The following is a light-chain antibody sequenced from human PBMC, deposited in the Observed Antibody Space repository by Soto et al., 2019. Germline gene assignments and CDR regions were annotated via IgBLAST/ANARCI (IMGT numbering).Light chain of an antibody. CDR1: QGISNF. J-gene: IGKJ1*01. V-gene: IGKV1-9*01. CDR2: AAS. CDR3: QQYKIYPRT. Sequence: IQLTQSPSSLSASVGDGVTITCRASQGISNFLAWYKQKPGKAPKLLIYAASTLQSGVPSRLRGSGYGTDLTITISSMQTEDFETYYCQQYKIYPRTFGQGAKVDIK.